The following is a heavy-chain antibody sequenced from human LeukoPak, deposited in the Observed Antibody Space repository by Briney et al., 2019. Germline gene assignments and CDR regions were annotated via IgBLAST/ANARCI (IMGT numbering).Heavy chain of an antibody. CDR3: ARDSYGGIDAFDI. D-gene: IGHD4-23*01. Sequence: GGSLRLSCAASGFTFSSYSMNWVRQAPGKGLEWVSYISSSSSTIYYADSVKGRFTISRDNAKNSLYLQMNSLRAEDTAVYYCARDSYGGIDAFDIWGPGTMVTVSS. V-gene: IGHV3-48*01. CDR2: ISSSSSTI. CDR1: GFTFSSYS. J-gene: IGHJ3*02.